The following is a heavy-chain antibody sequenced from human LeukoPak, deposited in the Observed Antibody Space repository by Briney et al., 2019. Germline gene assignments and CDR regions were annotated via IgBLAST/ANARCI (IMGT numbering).Heavy chain of an antibody. CDR3: ASSNWGSGYYYYGMDV. D-gene: IGHD7-27*01. J-gene: IGHJ6*02. CDR2: IYPSDSDT. CDR1: GYSFTSYW. V-gene: IGHV5-51*01. Sequence: GESLKISCKGSGYSFTSYWIGWVRQMPGKGLEWMGIIYPSDSDTRYSPSFQGQVTISADKSISTAYLQWSSLKASDTAMYYCASSNWGSGYYYYGMDVWGQGTTVTVSS.